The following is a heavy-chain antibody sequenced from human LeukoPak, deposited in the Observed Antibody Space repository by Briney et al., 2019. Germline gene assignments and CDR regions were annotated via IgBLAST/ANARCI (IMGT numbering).Heavy chain of an antibody. CDR1: GGSISSYY. CDR2: IYYSGST. D-gene: IGHD6-6*01. CDR3: ARHGLAARLDY. V-gene: IGHV4-59*08. Sequence: SETLSLTCTVSGGSISSYYWSWIRQPPGKGLEWIGYIYYSGSTNYNPSLKSRVAISVDTSKNQFSLKLSSVTAADTAVYYCARHGLAARLDYWGQGTLVTVPS. J-gene: IGHJ4*02.